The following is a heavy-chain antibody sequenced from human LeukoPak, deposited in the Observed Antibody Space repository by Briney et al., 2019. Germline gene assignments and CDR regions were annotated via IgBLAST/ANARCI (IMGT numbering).Heavy chain of an antibody. CDR3: ARGDRGWLQLRNYFDY. J-gene: IGHJ4*02. CDR1: GFTFSTYE. V-gene: IGHV3-48*03. Sequence: PGGSLRLSCAASGFTFSTYEMNWVRQAPGQGLEWVSYITSSGSTIYYAESVKGRFTISRDNAKNSLYLQMNNLRAEDTAVYYCARGDRGWLQLRNYFDYWGQGTLVTVSS. D-gene: IGHD5-24*01. CDR2: ITSSGSTI.